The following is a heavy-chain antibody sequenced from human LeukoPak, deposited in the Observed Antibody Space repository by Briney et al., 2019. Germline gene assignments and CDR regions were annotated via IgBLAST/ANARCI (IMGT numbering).Heavy chain of an antibody. V-gene: IGHV1-69*06. J-gene: IGHJ4*02. CDR1: GGTFSSYA. Sequence: ASVKVSCKASGGTFSSYAISWVRQAPGQGLEWMGGIIPIFGTANYAQKFQGRVTITADKSTSTAYMELSSLGSEDTAVYYCARFTAAAGYDYWGQGTLVTVSS. CDR3: ARFTAAAGYDY. CDR2: IIPIFGTA. D-gene: IGHD6-13*01.